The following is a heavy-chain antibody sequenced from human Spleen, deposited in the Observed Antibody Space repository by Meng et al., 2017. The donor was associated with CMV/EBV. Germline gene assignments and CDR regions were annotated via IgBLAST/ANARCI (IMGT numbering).Heavy chain of an antibody. D-gene: IGHD5-12*01. CDR2: FIPGFGTP. CDR1: GDSFSNYA. CDR3: ATGGYDGSYYYALDV. J-gene: IGHJ6*02. Sequence: SVKVSCKASGDSFSNYAISWVRQAPGQGLEWMGGFIPGFGTPDYAQRFQGRVTIITDESTTTAYMEIISLRSDDTAVYYCATGGYDGSYYYALDVWGQGTTVTVSS. V-gene: IGHV1-69*05.